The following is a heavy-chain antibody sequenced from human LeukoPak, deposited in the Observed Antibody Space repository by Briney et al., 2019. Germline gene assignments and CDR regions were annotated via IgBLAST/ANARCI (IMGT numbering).Heavy chain of an antibody. CDR2: ISYDGSNK. J-gene: IGHJ4*02. CDR3: AREVSPSLHYYDSSGYPDY. V-gene: IGHV3-30-3*01. Sequence: PGRSLRLSCAASGFTFSSYAMHWVRQAPGKGLEWVAVISYDGSNKYYVDSVKGRFTIPRDNSKNTLYLQMNSLRAEDTAVYYCAREVSPSLHYYDSSGYPDYWGQGTLVTVSS. CDR1: GFTFSSYA. D-gene: IGHD3-22*01.